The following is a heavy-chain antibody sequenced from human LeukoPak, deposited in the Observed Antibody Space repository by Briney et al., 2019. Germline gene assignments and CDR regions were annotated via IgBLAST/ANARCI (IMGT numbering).Heavy chain of an antibody. V-gene: IGHV3-9*03. CDR1: GFRFDDYA. Sequence: GGSLRLSCVGSGFRFDDYAMHWVRHAPGKGLEWVSGISWNSGDIGYADSVKGRFTISRDNAKNSVYLQMNSLKPEDMAFYYCAKGSGLVGALDSWGQGALVTVSS. CDR3: AKGSGLVGALDS. J-gene: IGHJ4*02. CDR2: ISWNSGDI. D-gene: IGHD1-26*01.